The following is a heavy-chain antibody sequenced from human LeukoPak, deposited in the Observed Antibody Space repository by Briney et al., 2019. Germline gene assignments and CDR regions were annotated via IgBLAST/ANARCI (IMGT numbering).Heavy chain of an antibody. V-gene: IGHV1-8*03. CDR2: MNPNSGST. Sequence: ASVKVSCKASGYTFTSYDINWVRQATGQGLEWMGWMNPNSGSTGYAQKFQGRVTITRNTSISTAYMELSSLRSEDTAVYYCASLIAVVGRGAFDIWGQGTMVTVSS. CDR3: ASLIAVVGRGAFDI. CDR1: GYTFTSYD. D-gene: IGHD6-19*01. J-gene: IGHJ3*02.